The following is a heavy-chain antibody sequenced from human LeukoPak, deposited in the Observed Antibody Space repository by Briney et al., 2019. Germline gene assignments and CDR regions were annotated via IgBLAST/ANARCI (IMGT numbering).Heavy chain of an antibody. CDR3: ARDWIDDYRGIDY. D-gene: IGHD3-16*01. CDR2: IRATDGTT. V-gene: IGHV3-23*01. J-gene: IGHJ4*02. CDR1: GFTFSRFA. Sequence: PGGSLRLSCSASGFTFSRFAMSWVRQSPGQGLEWVSAIRATDGTTYYADSVRGRFTVSRDNSMNILFLQMNSLRDEDTAIYYCARDWIDDYRGIDYWGQGTLVTVSS.